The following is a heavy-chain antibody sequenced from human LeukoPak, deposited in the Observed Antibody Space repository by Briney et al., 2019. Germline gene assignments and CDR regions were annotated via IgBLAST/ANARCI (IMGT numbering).Heavy chain of an antibody. CDR2: IYYSGST. CDR1: GGSISTYY. J-gene: IGHJ5*02. V-gene: IGHV4-59*08. Sequence: PSETLSLTCTVSGGSISTYYWSWIRQPPGKGLEWIGYIYYSGSTNYNPSLKNRVTISVDTSKNQFCLKLSSVTAADTAVYYCARQTVGYNISGRFDPWGQGTRVTASS. CDR3: ARQTVGYNISGRFDP. D-gene: IGHD2-15*01.